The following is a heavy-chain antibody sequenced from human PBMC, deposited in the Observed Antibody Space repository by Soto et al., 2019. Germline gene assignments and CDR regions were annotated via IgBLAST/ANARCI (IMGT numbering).Heavy chain of an antibody. CDR1: GGSIYTGGFY. Sequence: SETLSLTCTVSGGSIYTGGFYWSWIRQLPGKGLEWLGYIYYTGSTQYTPSLKSRLSISTDTSDNQFSLRLNSVTAADTAVCYCAPYLVTSRARVDYWGQGTPVTVSS. V-gene: IGHV4-31*03. J-gene: IGHJ4*02. CDR3: APYLVTSRARVDY. CDR2: IYYTGST. D-gene: IGHD1-26*01.